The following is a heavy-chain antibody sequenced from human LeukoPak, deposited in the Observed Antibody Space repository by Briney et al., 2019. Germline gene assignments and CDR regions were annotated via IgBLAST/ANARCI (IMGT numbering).Heavy chain of an antibody. D-gene: IGHD2-21*01. J-gene: IGHJ4*02. V-gene: IGHV3-23*01. CDR3: ARAPVTSCRGAYCYPFDY. CDR2: TSSSDAGT. Sequence: GGSLRLSCAASGFPLSSYAMSWVRQAPGKGLEWVSATSSSDAGTYYADSVRGRFTISRDNSKNTLYLQMNSLRLEDAAVYFCARAPVTSCRGAYCYPFDYWGQGTQVTVSS. CDR1: GFPLSSYA.